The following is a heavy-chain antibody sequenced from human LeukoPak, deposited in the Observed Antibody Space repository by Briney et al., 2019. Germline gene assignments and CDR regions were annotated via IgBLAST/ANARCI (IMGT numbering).Heavy chain of an antibody. Sequence: SETLSLTCTVSGGSISSYYWSWIRQPAGKGLEWIGRIYTSGSTNYNPSLKSRVTISVDTSKNQFSLKLSSVTAADTAVYYCARVGYDILTGYRDVWGKGTTVTVSS. CDR1: GGSISSYY. CDR3: ARVGYDILTGYRDV. V-gene: IGHV4-4*07. CDR2: IYTSGST. D-gene: IGHD3-9*01. J-gene: IGHJ6*04.